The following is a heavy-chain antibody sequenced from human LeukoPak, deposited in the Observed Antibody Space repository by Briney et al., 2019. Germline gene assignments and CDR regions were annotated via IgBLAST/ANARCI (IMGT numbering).Heavy chain of an antibody. CDR1: GFTFSSYA. Sequence: GGSLRLSCAASGFTFSSYAMSWVRQAPGKGLEWVSDISGSGGSTYYADSAKGRFTISRDNPKNTLYLQMNSQRAEDTAVYDCAKDRQAGYYYYYYMDVWGKGTTVTVSS. CDR3: AKDRQAGYYYYYYMDV. CDR2: ISGSGGST. J-gene: IGHJ6*03. V-gene: IGHV3-23*01.